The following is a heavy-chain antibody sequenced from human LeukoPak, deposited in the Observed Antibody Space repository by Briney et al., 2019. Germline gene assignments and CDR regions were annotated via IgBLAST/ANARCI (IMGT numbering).Heavy chain of an antibody. D-gene: IGHD6-19*01. Sequence: AASVKVSCKASGYTFTGHHMHWVRQAPGQGLEWMGWIDPNSGVTNYAQKFQGRVTVTRDTSISTAYMELSRLKSDDTAVYYCAKWRGYSSGWSGPFDDWGQGALVTVSS. CDR1: GYTFTGHH. V-gene: IGHV1-2*02. J-gene: IGHJ4*01. CDR3: AKWRGYSSGWSGPFDD. CDR2: IDPNSGVT.